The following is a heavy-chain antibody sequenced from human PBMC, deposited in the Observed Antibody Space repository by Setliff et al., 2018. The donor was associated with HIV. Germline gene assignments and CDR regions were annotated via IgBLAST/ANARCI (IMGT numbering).Heavy chain of an antibody. CDR2: IYYSGST. CDR1: GGSISSGGYS. V-gene: IGHV4-61*08. CDR3: ARGSGYYDSSGLYYYDSYGIDV. D-gene: IGHD3-22*01. Sequence: SETLSLTCDVSGGSISSGGYSWGWIRQPPGKGLEWIGYIYYSGSTNYNPSLKSRVTISVDTSKNQFSLKLSSVTAADTAVYYCARGSGYYDSSGLYYYDSYGIDVGGQGTTVTVS. J-gene: IGHJ6*02.